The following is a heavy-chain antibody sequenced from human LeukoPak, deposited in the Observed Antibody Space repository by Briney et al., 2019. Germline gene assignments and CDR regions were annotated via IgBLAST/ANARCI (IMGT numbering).Heavy chain of an antibody. D-gene: IGHD6-13*01. CDR2: IYTSGST. CDR1: GGSISRDY. CDR3: ARSPHSSSWSYYYMDV. J-gene: IGHJ6*03. Sequence: PSETLSLTCTVSGGSISRDYWSWIRQPAGKGLEWIGRIYTSGSTNYNPSLKSRVTMSVDTSKNQFSLKLSSVTAADTAVYYCARSPHSSSWSYYYMDVWGKGTTVTVSS. V-gene: IGHV4-4*07.